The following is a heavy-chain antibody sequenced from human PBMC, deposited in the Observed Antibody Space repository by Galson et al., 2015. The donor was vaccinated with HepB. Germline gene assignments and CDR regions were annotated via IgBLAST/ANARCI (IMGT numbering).Heavy chain of an antibody. J-gene: IGHJ5*02. CDR3: ARDGENELVRLTLNWLDP. V-gene: IGHV1-18*01. CDR1: GYRFSDYG. Sequence: SVKVSCKASGYRFSDYGMNWPRQVPGQGPEWMAWISVYNGQRQYAQRFQGRVTMTTDTFTSTVQMELRGLTPDDTAVYYCARDGENELVRLTLNWLDPWGQGTLVTVSS. CDR2: ISVYNGQR. D-gene: IGHD3-10*01.